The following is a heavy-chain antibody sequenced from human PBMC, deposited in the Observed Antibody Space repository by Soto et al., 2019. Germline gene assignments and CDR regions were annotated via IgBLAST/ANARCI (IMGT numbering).Heavy chain of an antibody. CDR3: ARGGSTGWLGGYYYHGMDV. Sequence: QVQLVQSGAEVKKPGASVTLSCTASGYTFTNYVIHWVRQAPGQRLEWVGWVNAGNGNTQYSQSFQGKVTITRDTSARTAYMGLSSLTSEDTAVYYCARGGSTGWLGGYYYHGMDVWGQGTTVTVSS. CDR2: VNAGNGNT. CDR1: GYTFTNYV. V-gene: IGHV1-3*01. J-gene: IGHJ6*02. D-gene: IGHD2-2*01.